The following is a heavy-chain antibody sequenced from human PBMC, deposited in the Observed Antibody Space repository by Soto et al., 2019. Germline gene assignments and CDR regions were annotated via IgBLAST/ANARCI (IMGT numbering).Heavy chain of an antibody. CDR1: GFTFSRYD. J-gene: IGHJ6*02. CDR3: AKDLSVAGSLDYHYYYGLDV. Sequence: GGSLRLSCAASGFTFSRYDIHWVRQAPGKGLEWVAVISSDGSKKLYYANSVKGRFTISRDNSKNTVYLQMNSLRAEDTAVYYCAKDLSVAGSLDYHYYYGLDVWGQGTTVTVSS. D-gene: IGHD6-19*01. CDR2: ISSDGSKKL. V-gene: IGHV3-30*18.